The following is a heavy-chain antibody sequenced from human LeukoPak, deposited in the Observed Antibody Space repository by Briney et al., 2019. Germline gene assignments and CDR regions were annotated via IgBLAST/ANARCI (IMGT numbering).Heavy chain of an antibody. CDR3: AREGRTYYDILTGYYNHRENGGWFDP. CDR1: GGSISSSSYY. CDR2: IYYSGST. V-gene: IGHV4-39*07. D-gene: IGHD3-9*01. Sequence: PSETLSLTCTVSGGSISSSSYYWGWIRQPPGKGLEWIGSIYYSGSTYYNPSLKSRVTISVDTSKNQFSLKLSSVTAADTAVYYCAREGRTYYDILTGYYNHRENGGWFDPWGQGTLVTVSS. J-gene: IGHJ5*02.